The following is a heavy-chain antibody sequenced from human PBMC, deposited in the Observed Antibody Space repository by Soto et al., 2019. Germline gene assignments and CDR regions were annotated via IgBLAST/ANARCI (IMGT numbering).Heavy chain of an antibody. CDR2: ISGSGGSI. J-gene: IGHJ6*02. Sequence: PGGSLRLSCSASGFIFSSSAMNWVRQAPGKGLEWVSAISGSGGSIYYADSMKGRFTISRDNSKTTLYLEMDSLRAEDTAVYYCAKGGGDSLRYGMDVWGQGTTVTVSS. D-gene: IGHD2-21*02. CDR1: GFIFSSSA. CDR3: AKGGGDSLRYGMDV. V-gene: IGHV3-23*01.